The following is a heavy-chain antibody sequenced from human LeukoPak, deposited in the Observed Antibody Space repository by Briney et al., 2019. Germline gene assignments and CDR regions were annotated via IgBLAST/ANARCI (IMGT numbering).Heavy chain of an antibody. CDR2: IYHSGST. J-gene: IGHJ4*02. Sequence: PSETLSLTCAVSGYSISSGYYWGWIRPPPGKGLEWIGSIYHSGSTYYNPSLKSRVTISVDTSKNQFSLKLSSVTAADTAVYYCARGNSGLLLRPEDYWGQGTRVTVSS. CDR1: GYSISSGYY. CDR3: ARGNSGLLLRPEDY. V-gene: IGHV4-38-2*01. D-gene: IGHD3-22*01.